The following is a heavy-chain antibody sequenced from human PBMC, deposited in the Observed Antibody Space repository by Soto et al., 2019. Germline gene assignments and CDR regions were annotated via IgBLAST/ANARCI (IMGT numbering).Heavy chain of an antibody. CDR2: IDWDDDK. CDR1: WFSLRTHGMW. V-gene: IGHV2-70*01. D-gene: IGHD3-22*01. Sequence: SGPTPGNPPQTLTLACPFSWFSLRTHGMWVSRNRQPPGKALEWLALIDWDDDKYYSTSLKTRLTISKDTSKNQVVLTMTNMDPVDTATYYCARALYYYDSSYWFDPWGQGTLVTVS. J-gene: IGHJ5*02. CDR3: ARALYYYDSSYWFDP.